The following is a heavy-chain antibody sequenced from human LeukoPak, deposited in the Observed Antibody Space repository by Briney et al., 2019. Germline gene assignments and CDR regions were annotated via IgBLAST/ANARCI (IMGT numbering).Heavy chain of an antibody. CDR1: GFTFSGYY. Sequence: GGSLRLSCAASGFTFSGYYMSWIRQAPGKGLEWVSCIGSSSSSYTNYADSVKGRFTISRDNVKNSLYLQMDGLRAEDTAVYYCARDRGAVAAKWFGYWGQGTLVTLSS. V-gene: IGHV3-11*05. CDR2: IGSSSSSYT. J-gene: IGHJ4*02. CDR3: ARDRGAVAAKWFGY. D-gene: IGHD6-19*01.